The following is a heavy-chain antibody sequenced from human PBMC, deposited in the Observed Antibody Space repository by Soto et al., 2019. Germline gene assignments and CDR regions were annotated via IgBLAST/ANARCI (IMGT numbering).Heavy chain of an antibody. CDR3: AKEPYDILTGYYRGNWFDP. V-gene: IGHV3-11*01. CDR1: GFTISDYY. Sequence: PGGSLRLSCEASGFTISDYYMSWIRQAPGKGLEWVSYISSVGTTTYYADSVKGRFSISMDNAKNSLYLQMNSLRAEDTAVYYCAKEPYDILTGYYRGNWFDPWGQGTLVTVSS. J-gene: IGHJ5*02. CDR2: ISSVGTTT. D-gene: IGHD3-9*01.